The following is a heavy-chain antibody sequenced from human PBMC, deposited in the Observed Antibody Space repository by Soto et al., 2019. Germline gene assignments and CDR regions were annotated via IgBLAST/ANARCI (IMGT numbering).Heavy chain of an antibody. D-gene: IGHD2-2*01. CDR1: GGSFSGYY. V-gene: IGHV4-34*01. CDR2: INHSGST. Sequence: QVQLQQWGAGLLKPSETLSLTCAVYGGSFSGYYWSWIRQPPGKGLEWIGEINHSGSTNYNPSLKSRVTISVDTSKNQFSLKLSSVTAADTAVYYCARGATILRDLGYCSSTSCPTPGYFDYWGQGTLVTVSS. J-gene: IGHJ4*02. CDR3: ARGATILRDLGYCSSTSCPTPGYFDY.